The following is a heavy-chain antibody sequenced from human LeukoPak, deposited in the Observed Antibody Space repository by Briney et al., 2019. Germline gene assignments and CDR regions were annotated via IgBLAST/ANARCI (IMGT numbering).Heavy chain of an antibody. V-gene: IGHV3-21*01. Sequence: PGGSLRLSCAASGFTFSSYSMNWVRQAPGKWLEWVSSIISSSSYIYYTDSVKGRFTIYRDTAKNSLYLQMNSLRAEDTAVYYCARDGMTYYDILTGDFDYWGQGTLVTVSS. CDR3: ARDGMTYYDILTGDFDY. CDR2: IISSSSYI. D-gene: IGHD3-9*01. CDR1: GFTFSSYS. J-gene: IGHJ4*02.